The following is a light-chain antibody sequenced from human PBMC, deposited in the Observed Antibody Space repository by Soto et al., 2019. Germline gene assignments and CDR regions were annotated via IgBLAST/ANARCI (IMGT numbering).Light chain of an antibody. CDR2: DVT. CDR1: SSDVGRYNH. Sequence: QSALTQPRSVSGSPGQSVTISCTGTSSDVGRYNHVSWYQHHPGKAPKLRIYDVTERPSGVPDRFSGSKSGSTASLTISGLQAEDGGDYYCCSFAASYTLVFGGGTRLTVL. J-gene: IGLJ3*02. V-gene: IGLV2-11*01. CDR3: CSFAASYTLV.